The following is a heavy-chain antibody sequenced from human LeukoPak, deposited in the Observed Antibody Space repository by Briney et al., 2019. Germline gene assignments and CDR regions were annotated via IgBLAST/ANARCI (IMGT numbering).Heavy chain of an antibody. D-gene: IGHD3-3*01. J-gene: IGHJ4*02. CDR3: ARKNNFWSGHPFDY. CDR2: INPKSGDT. CDR1: GYIFTDYY. Sequence: ASVKVSCKASGYIFTDYYMHWVRQAPGHGLECMGWINPKSGDTNYAQRFQDRVTMTRDTSINTAYMELSSLRGDDTAVYYCARKNNFWSGHPFDYWGQGTLVTVSS. V-gene: IGHV1-2*02.